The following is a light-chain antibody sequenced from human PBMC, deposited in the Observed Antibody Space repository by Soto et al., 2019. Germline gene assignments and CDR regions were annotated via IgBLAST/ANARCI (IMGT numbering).Light chain of an antibody. CDR3: SSYTSSSSVV. CDR1: SSDVGGYNY. Sequence: QSALTQPASVSGSPGQSITISCTGTSSDVGGYNYVSWYQQHPGKAPKLIIYDVSNRPSGVSNRFSGSKSGNTASLTISGLQAEDEADYYCSSYTSSSSVVFGGGTKGTVL. CDR2: DVS. V-gene: IGLV2-14*01. J-gene: IGLJ2*01.